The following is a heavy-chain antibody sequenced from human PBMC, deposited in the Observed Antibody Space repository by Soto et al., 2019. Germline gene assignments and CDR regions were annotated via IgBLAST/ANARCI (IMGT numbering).Heavy chain of an antibody. CDR3: ARGLLGGAAT. V-gene: IGHV4-34*01. CDR1: GGSLSGYY. CDR2: INRSGST. D-gene: IGHD3-16*01. J-gene: IGHJ5*02. Sequence: QVQLQQWGAGLLKPSETLSLTCAVYGGSLSGYYWSWIRQPPGKGLEWIGEINRSGSTNYIPSLKSRVIIPVDTSKNQFSLNLSSVTAADTAVYYCARGLLGGAATWGQGTLVTVSS.